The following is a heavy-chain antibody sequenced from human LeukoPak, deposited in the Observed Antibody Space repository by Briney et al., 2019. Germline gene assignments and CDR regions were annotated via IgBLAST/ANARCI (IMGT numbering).Heavy chain of an antibody. CDR2: IYYSGST. Sequence: SETLSLTCTVSGGSISSHYWSWIRQPPGKGLEWIGYIYYSGSTNYNPSLMSRVTISVDTSKNHFSLKLNSVTAADTAVYYCARSYNSGSYYPFYFDFWGQGTLVTVSS. CDR1: GGSISSHY. V-gene: IGHV4-59*11. J-gene: IGHJ4*02. CDR3: ARSYNSGSYYPFYFDF. D-gene: IGHD3-10*01.